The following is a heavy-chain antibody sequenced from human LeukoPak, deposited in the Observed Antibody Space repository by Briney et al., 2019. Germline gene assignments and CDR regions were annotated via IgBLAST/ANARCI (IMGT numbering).Heavy chain of an antibody. D-gene: IGHD6-13*01. CDR1: GFTFSSNY. Sequence: GGSLRLSCAASGFTFSSNYMSWVRQAPGKGLEWVSVIYSGGRTYYADSVKGRFTISRDNSKNTLYLQMNSLRAEDTAVYYCAREGGSSSWYENWFDPWGQGTLVTVSS. CDR3: AREGGSSSWYENWFDP. V-gene: IGHV3-66*01. J-gene: IGHJ5*02. CDR2: IYSGGRT.